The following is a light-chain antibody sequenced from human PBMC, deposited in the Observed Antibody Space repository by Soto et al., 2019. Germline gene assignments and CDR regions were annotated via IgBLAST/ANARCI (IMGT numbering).Light chain of an antibody. CDR3: QHYNNWPPLT. CDR1: QSVSSN. CDR2: GAS. J-gene: IGKJ1*01. V-gene: IGKV3-15*01. Sequence: EIVMTQSPATLSVSPGERATLSCRASQSVSSNLAWYQQKPGQAPRLLIYGASTRATGIPARFSGRGSGTEFTLTISSLQSEDFAVYYCQHYNNWPPLTFGQGTKVEIK.